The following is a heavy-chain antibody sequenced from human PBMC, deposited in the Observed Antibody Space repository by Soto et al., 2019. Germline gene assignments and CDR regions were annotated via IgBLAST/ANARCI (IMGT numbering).Heavy chain of an antibody. CDR1: GFTFSSYG. J-gene: IGHJ6*02. Sequence: QVQLVESGGGVVQPGRSLRLSCAASGFTFSSYGMHWVRQAPGKGLEWVAVIWYDGSNKYYADSVKGRFTISRDNXRNTLYLQMNSLRAEDTAVYYCARGEMATAPVGMDVWGQGTTVTVSS. D-gene: IGHD5-18*01. V-gene: IGHV3-33*01. CDR3: ARGEMATAPVGMDV. CDR2: IWYDGSNK.